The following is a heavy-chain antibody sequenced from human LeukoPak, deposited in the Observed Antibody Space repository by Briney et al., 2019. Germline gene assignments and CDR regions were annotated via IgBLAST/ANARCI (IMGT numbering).Heavy chain of an antibody. CDR2: INPSGGST. CDR3: ARGGRIRYFDWLSHYYYMDV. V-gene: IGHV1-46*01. Sequence: ASVKVSCKASGYTFTSYYMHWVRQAPGQGLEWMGIINPSGGSTSYAQKFQGRVTMTRNTSISTAYMELSSLRSEDTAVYYCARGGRIRYFDWLSHYYYMDVWGKGTTVTISS. J-gene: IGHJ6*03. CDR1: GYTFTSYY. D-gene: IGHD3-9*01.